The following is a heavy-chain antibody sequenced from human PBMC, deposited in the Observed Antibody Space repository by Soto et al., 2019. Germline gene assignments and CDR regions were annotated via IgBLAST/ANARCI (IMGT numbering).Heavy chain of an antibody. CDR2: IEPGNGKT. V-gene: IGHV1-3*01. J-gene: IGHJ4*02. CDR1: GYTFTTYA. D-gene: IGHD3-10*01. Sequence: QVQLVQSGAEVKKPGASVKVSCKVSGYTFTTYAIHWMRQAPGQRLEWMGWIEPGNGKTEYSQNFQGRVTITRDTSATTAYMELSSLKYEDTAVYYCARGAYGSGSGGYWGQGTLVTVSS. CDR3: ARGAYGSGSGGY.